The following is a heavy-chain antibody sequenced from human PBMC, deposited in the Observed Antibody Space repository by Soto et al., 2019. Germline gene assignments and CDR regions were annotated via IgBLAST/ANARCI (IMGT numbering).Heavy chain of an antibody. Sequence: GASVKVSCKASGYTFTGYYMHWVRQAPGQGLEWMGWINPNSGGTNYAQKFQGRVTMTRDTSISTAYMELSRLRSDDTAVYYCARDGCSGGSCYSELAPWGQGTLVTVSS. CDR3: ARDGCSGGSCYSELAP. J-gene: IGHJ5*02. V-gene: IGHV1-2*02. CDR1: GYTFTGYY. CDR2: INPNSGGT. D-gene: IGHD2-15*01.